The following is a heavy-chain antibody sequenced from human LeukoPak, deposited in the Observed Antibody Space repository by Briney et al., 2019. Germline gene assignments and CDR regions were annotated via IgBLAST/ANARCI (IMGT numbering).Heavy chain of an antibody. CDR2: IIPIFGTA. J-gene: IGHJ4*02. V-gene: IGHV1-69*13. Sequence: SVKVSCKASGGTFSSYAISWVRQAPGQGLEWMGGIIPIFGTANYAQKFQGRVTITADDSTSTAYMELSSLRSEDTAVYYCARSLGEAGTFDYWGQGTLVTVSS. D-gene: IGHD6-19*01. CDR3: ARSLGEAGTFDY. CDR1: GGTFSSYA.